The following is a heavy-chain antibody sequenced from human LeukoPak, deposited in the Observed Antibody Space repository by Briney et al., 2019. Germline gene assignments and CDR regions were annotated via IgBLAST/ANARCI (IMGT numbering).Heavy chain of an antibody. V-gene: IGHV3-48*02. D-gene: IGHD3-10*01. CDR3: AKGPYDSGSSPGLDY. J-gene: IGHJ4*02. Sequence: GGSLRLSCAASGFTFSTYSMSWVRQAPGKGLEWVSYISSTSSTIYYADSVKGRFTISRDNAKNSLYLQMNSLRDEDTAVYYCAKGPYDSGSSPGLDYWGQGTLVTVSS. CDR2: ISSTSSTI. CDR1: GFTFSTYS.